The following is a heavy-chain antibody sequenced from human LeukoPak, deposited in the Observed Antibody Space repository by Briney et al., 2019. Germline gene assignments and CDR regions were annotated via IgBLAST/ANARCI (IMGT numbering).Heavy chain of an antibody. CDR3: ARGVVGATDFDY. CDR2: INPNSGGT. V-gene: IGHV1-2*02. CDR1: GYTFSGYY. D-gene: IGHD1-26*01. Sequence: GASVKVSCKASGYTFSGYYMHWVRQAPGQGLEWMGWINPNSGGTNYAQKFQGRVTMTRNTSISTAYMELSSLRSEDTAVYYCARGVVGATDFDYWGQGTLVTVSS. J-gene: IGHJ4*02.